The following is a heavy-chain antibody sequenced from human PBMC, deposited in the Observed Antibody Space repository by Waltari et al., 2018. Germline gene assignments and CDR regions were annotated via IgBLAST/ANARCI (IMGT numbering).Heavy chain of an antibody. V-gene: IGHV3-7*01. CDR3: ARDSVTYWAYYYYGMDV. D-gene: IGHD2-8*02. CDR2: IKQDGSEK. Sequence: EVQLVESGGGLVQPGGSLRLSCAASGFTFSSYWMSWVRQDPGKGLEWVANIKQDGSEKYYVDSVKCRFTISRDNAKNSLYLQMNSLRAEDTAVYYCARDSVTYWAYYYYGMDVWGQGTTVTVSS. J-gene: IGHJ6*02. CDR1: GFTFSSYW.